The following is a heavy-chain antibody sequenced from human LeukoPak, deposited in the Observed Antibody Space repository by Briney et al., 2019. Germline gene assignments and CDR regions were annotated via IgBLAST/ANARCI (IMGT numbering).Heavy chain of an antibody. D-gene: IGHD3-10*01. J-gene: IGHJ6*04. V-gene: IGHV3-48*03. CDR1: GFTFSSYE. Sequence: QAGGSLRLSCAASGFTFSSYEMNWVRQAPGKGLEWVSYISSSGSTIYYADSVKGRFTISRDNAKNSLYLQMNSLRAEDTAVYYCARDVVRGSGGDVWGKGTTVTISS. CDR3: ARDVVRGSGGDV. CDR2: ISSSGSTI.